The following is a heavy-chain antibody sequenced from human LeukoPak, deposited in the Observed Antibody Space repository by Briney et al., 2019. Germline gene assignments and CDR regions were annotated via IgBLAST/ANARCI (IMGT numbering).Heavy chain of an antibody. Sequence: GASVKVSCKASGYTFTSYDINWVRQATGQGLEWMGWMNPNSGNTGYAQKFQGRVTMTEDTSTDTAYMELSSLRSEDTAVYFCATDLKLALDYWGQGTLVTVSS. CDR3: ATDLKLALDY. J-gene: IGHJ4*02. CDR2: MNPNSGNT. V-gene: IGHV1-8*01. CDR1: GYTFTSYD.